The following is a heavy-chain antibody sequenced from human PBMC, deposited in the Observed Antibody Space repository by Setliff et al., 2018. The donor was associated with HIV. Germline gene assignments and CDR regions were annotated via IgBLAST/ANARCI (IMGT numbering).Heavy chain of an antibody. V-gene: IGHV4-34*01. D-gene: IGHD2-2*01. CDR2: INHDRTT. J-gene: IGHJ6*03. Sequence: SETLSLTCAVYGGSFSGYYWSWIRQPPGKGLEWIGEINHDRTTNYNPSLKSRVTTSVDTSKNQFSLKLSSVTAADTAVYYCARQEGYCSSTSCYAGSFMGYYYMDVWGKGTTVTVSS. CDR1: GGSFSGYY. CDR3: ARQEGYCSSTSCYAGSFMGYYYMDV.